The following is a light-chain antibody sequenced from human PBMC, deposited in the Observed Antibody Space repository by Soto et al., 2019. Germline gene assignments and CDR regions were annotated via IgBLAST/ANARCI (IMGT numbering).Light chain of an antibody. CDR2: EVS. CDR1: SSDVGAYNY. CDR3: QSYDRSLSGSF. V-gene: IGLV2-14*01. J-gene: IGLJ1*01. Sequence: QSALTQPASVSGSPGQSITISCTGTSSDVGAYNYVSWYQQHPDKAPKLMIYEVSNRPSGVSHRFSGSKSGNTASLTISGLQAEDEADYYCQSYDRSLSGSFFGTGTKLTVL.